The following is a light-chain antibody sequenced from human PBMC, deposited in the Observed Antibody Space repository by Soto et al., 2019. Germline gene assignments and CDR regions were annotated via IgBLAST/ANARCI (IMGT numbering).Light chain of an antibody. CDR3: AVWDQSLTGWV. V-gene: IGLV1-47*01. CDR2: RDG. J-gene: IGLJ3*02. CDR1: SSNIGSHF. Sequence: QSALTQPPSASGTPGQSLTISCSGSSSNIGSHFVYWYQHLPGTAPKLLIFRDGQRPSGVPARFFVSKSGTSASLAITGLRSEDEADYYCAVWDQSLTGWVFGGGTKVTVL.